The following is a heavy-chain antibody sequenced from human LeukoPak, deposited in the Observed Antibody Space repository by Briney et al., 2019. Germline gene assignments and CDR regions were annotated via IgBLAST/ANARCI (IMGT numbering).Heavy chain of an antibody. CDR3: AREGYYGSGSPPSLYFDY. D-gene: IGHD3-10*01. CDR2: TSSDLNVK. CDR1: GFTFRNYV. V-gene: IGHV3-30-3*01. Sequence: GGSLRLSCAASGFTFRNYVIHWVRQAPGKGLGWVAVTSSDLNVKLYADSVKGRFTISRDNSRSTLYLQMNSLRPEDTAIYYCAREGYYGSGSPPSLYFDYWGQGTLVTVSS. J-gene: IGHJ4*02.